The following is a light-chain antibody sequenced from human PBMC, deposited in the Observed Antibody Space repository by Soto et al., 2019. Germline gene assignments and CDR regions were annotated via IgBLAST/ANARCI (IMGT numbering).Light chain of an antibody. J-gene: IGKJ2*01. Sequence: DIQMTQSPSTLSASVGDRVTITCRADQGSTEWLACYQQKPETAPKLLIYKASSLESWLPSRFSGGGSGTEFTLTIRSLPPDDFASYYCQHYITYPYTFGQGAKVDIK. CDR1: QGSTEW. CDR3: QHYITYPYT. CDR2: KAS. V-gene: IGKV1-5*03.